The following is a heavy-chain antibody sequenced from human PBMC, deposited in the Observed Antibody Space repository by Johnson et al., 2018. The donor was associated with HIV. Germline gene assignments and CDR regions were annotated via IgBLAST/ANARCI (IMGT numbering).Heavy chain of an antibody. CDR3: ARDSRIGTMVLLSDAFDI. V-gene: IGHV3-20*04. D-gene: IGHD3-10*01. CDR2: INWNGGST. J-gene: IGHJ3*02. CDR1: GFTFDDYG. Sequence: VQLVESGGGVVRPGGSLRLSCAASGFTFDDYGMSWVRQAPGKGLEWVSGINWNGGSTGYADSVKGRFTISRDNAKNSLYLQMNSLRADDTALYYCARDSRIGTMVLLSDAFDIWGQGTMVTVSS.